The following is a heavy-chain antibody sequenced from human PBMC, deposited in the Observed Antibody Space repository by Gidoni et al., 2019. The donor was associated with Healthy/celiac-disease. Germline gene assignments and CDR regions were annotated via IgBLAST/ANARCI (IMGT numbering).Heavy chain of an antibody. CDR2: IYHSGST. V-gene: IGHV4-4*02. Sequence: EIYHSGSTNYNPSLKSRVTISVDKSKNQFSRKLSSVTAADTAVYYCATAATDAFDIWGQGTMVTVSS. CDR3: ATAATDAFDI. D-gene: IGHD2-15*01. J-gene: IGHJ3*02.